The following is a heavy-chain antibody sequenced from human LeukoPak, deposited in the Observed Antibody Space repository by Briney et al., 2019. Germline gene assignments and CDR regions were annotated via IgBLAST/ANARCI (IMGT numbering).Heavy chain of an antibody. CDR2: ISYDGSNK. Sequence: GGSLRLSCAASGFTFSSYAMHWVRQAPGKGLEWVAVISYDGSNKYYADSVKGRFTISRDNSKSTLYLQMNSLRAEDTAVYYCAREILLRGFDYWGQGTLVTVSS. CDR3: AREILLRGFDY. CDR1: GFTFSSYA. J-gene: IGHJ4*02. V-gene: IGHV3-30-3*01. D-gene: IGHD1-26*01.